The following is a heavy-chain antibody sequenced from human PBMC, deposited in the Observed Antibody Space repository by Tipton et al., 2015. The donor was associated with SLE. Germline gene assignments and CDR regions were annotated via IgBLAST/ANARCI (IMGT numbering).Heavy chain of an antibody. CDR2: VYYSGST. J-gene: IGHJ2*01. Sequence: GLVKPSETLSLTCTVSGGSISSHYWSWIRQPPGKGLEWIGYVYYSGSTSYNPSLKSRVTISVDTSKNQFSLKLSSVTAADTAVYYCARDRGYCTNGVCSYWYFDLWGRGTLVTVSS. CDR3: ARDRGYCTNGVCSYWYFDL. CDR1: GGSISSHY. V-gene: IGHV4-59*11. D-gene: IGHD2-8*01.